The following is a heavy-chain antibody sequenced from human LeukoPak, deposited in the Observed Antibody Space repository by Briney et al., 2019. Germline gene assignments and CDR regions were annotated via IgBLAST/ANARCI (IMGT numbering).Heavy chain of an antibody. J-gene: IGHJ6*03. Sequence: GGSLRLSCAASGFTFSSYGMHWVRQAPGKGLEWVAVIWYDGSNKYYADSVKGRFTISRDNSKNTLYLQMNSLRAEDTAVYYCAKTEAPAAVNYYYYYMDVWGKGTTVTVSS. D-gene: IGHD2-2*01. CDR3: AKTEAPAAVNYYYYYMDV. CDR2: IWYDGSNK. V-gene: IGHV3-33*06. CDR1: GFTFSSYG.